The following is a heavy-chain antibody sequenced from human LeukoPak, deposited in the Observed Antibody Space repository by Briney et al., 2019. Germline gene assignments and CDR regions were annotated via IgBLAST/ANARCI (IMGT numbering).Heavy chain of an antibody. J-gene: IGHJ6*02. Sequence: SVTVSCKASGGTFSSYAISWVRQAPGQGLEWMGRIIPILGIANYAQKFQGRVTITADKSTSTAYMELSSLRSEDTAVYYCARRIAAAGMDVWGQGTTVTVSS. D-gene: IGHD6-13*01. V-gene: IGHV1-69*04. CDR2: IIPILGIA. CDR3: ARRIAAAGMDV. CDR1: GGTFSSYA.